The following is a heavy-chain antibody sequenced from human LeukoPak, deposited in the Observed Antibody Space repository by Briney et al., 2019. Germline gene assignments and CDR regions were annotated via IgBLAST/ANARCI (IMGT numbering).Heavy chain of an antibody. J-gene: IGHJ5*02. CDR2: INHRGST. Sequence: SETLSLTCAVSGESFSGYFWSWIRQSPGKGLEWIGEINHRGSTNENPSLKSRVTMSVDTSKNQFSLKLSSVTAADTAVYYCARLHIVVVPAAEARYNWFDPWGQGTLVTVSS. CDR1: GESFSGYF. V-gene: IGHV4-34*01. CDR3: ARLHIVVVPAAEARYNWFDP. D-gene: IGHD2-2*01.